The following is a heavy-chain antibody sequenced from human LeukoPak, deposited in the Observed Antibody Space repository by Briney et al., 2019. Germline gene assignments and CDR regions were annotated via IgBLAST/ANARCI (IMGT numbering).Heavy chain of an antibody. CDR1: GYSISSNYY. D-gene: IGHD4-23*01. CDR2: VFHTGRT. Sequence: SETLSLTCTVSGYSISSNYYWGWIRQPPGEGLEWIGSVFHTGRTFYSPSLKSRVTISVDTSKNQFSLQLSSVTAADTAVYYGGRGGGGDPVVTNWYFDLWGRGTLVTVSS. V-gene: IGHV4-38-2*02. J-gene: IGHJ2*01. CDR3: GRGGGGDPVVTNWYFDL.